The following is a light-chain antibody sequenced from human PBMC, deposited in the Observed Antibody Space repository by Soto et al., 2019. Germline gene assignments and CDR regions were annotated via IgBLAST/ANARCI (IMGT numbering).Light chain of an antibody. V-gene: IGKV1-39*01. CDR3: QQSLTMPIT. Sequence: DIQMTQSPAPLSVSVGDRVTITCRASQSINNYLNWYLQRPGQAPKLLIRSASTLQRGVPSRFSGSGSRTEFTLTIADLQPDDFGTYYCQQSLTMPITFXHGTRMEIK. J-gene: IGKJ5*01. CDR1: QSINNY. CDR2: SAS.